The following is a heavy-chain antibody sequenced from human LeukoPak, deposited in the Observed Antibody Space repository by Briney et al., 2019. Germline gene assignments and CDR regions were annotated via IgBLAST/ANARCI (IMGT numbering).Heavy chain of an antibody. CDR1: GGTFTNYY. Sequence: GASVKVSCKASGGTFTNYYIHWVRQAPGQGLEWVGRIDPNNGDANYAQKFQGRVTMTRDTSITTAYMELSSLRSDDTAVYYCSNVLVASPWGQGTLVTVSS. V-gene: IGHV1-2*06. D-gene: IGHD3-16*01. J-gene: IGHJ5*02. CDR2: IDPNNGDA. CDR3: SNVLVASP.